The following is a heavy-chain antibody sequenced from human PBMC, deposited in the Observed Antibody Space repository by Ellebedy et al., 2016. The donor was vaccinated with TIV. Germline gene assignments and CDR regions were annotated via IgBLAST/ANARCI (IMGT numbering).Heavy chain of an antibody. Sequence: GGSPRLSXAASGFSFNDYYMSWTRQVPGKGLEWVSYISGGGDKIKYADSVKGRFTISRDNAKNSLYLQMNSLRAEDTAVYYCARDSSSPGYYYYMDVWGKGTTVTVSS. D-gene: IGHD3-16*01. J-gene: IGHJ6*04. CDR1: GFSFNDYY. CDR2: ISGGGDKI. V-gene: IGHV3-11*04. CDR3: ARDSSSPGYYYYMDV.